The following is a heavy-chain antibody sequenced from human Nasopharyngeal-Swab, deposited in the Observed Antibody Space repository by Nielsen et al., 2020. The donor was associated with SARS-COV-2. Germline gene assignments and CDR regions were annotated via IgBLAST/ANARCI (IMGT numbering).Heavy chain of an antibody. CDR1: GYTFTDNN. Sequence: ASVKVSCKASGYTFTDNNMHWVRQAPGQGLEWMGWMKPNSGVTNYAQNFQGRVTMASDTSSNTAYMELSRLTSDDTAVYFCARDRSTTGWNDAFDIWGQGTVVTVSS. D-gene: IGHD1-1*01. J-gene: IGHJ3*02. CDR3: ARDRSTTGWNDAFDI. CDR2: MKPNSGVT. V-gene: IGHV1-2*02.